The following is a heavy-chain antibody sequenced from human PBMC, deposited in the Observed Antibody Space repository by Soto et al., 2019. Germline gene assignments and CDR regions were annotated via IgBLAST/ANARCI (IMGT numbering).Heavy chain of an antibody. Sequence: QVQLVQSGAAVKKPGASVKVSCKASGYTFTAYYLHWVRQAPGHGLEWLGWIDPNSGDTKYAQNFKGWVTMTRDTSINTAYLDLSRLKNDDTAVYYCASTPYYDFWGGYSFDYWGQGTRVSVPS. D-gene: IGHD3-3*01. V-gene: IGHV1-2*04. J-gene: IGHJ4*02. CDR2: IDPNSGDT. CDR1: GYTFTAYY. CDR3: ASTPYYDFWGGYSFDY.